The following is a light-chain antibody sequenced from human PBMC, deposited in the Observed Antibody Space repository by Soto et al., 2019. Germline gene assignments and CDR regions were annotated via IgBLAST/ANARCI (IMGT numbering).Light chain of an antibody. CDR3: QQYYNIPHT. CDR2: WAS. J-gene: IGKJ2*01. V-gene: IGKV4-1*01. CDR1: QSVLYSSNNKNY. Sequence: DIVMTQSPDSLTVYLGARATITCKASQSVLYSSNNKNYIAWYQQKPGQPPNLIIYWASSLEPGVPDRFSGSGSGTDFTLSISSLQAEDVAAYYCQQYYNIPHTFGQGTKLEIK.